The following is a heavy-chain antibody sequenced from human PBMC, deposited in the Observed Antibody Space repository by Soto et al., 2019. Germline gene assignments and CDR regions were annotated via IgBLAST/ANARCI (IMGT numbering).Heavy chain of an antibody. CDR2: ISSSSSTI. CDR3: AREDCSSTSCLFDY. CDR1: GFTFSSYS. V-gene: IGHV3-48*01. Sequence: GGSLRLSCAASGFTFSSYSMNWVRQAPGKGLEWVSYISSSSSTIYYADSVKGRFTISRDNAKNSLYLQMNSLRAEDTAVYYCAREDCSSTSCLFDYWGQGTLVTVSS. D-gene: IGHD2-2*01. J-gene: IGHJ4*02.